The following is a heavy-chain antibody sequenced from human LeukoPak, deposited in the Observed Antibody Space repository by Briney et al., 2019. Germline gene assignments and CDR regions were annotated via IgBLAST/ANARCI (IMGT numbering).Heavy chain of an antibody. CDR2: IYYSGST. V-gene: IGHV4-59*01. CDR1: GGSISSYY. J-gene: IGHJ4*02. CDR3: ARPRASRGGLYYSNYVFDD. Sequence: SETLSLTCTVSGGSISSYYWSWIRQPPGKGLEWVGYIYYSGSTNYSPSLKSRVTISVDTSKNQFSLKMSSVTVAETAVYYCARPRASRGGLYYSNYVFDDWGQGTLVTVSS. D-gene: IGHD4-11*01.